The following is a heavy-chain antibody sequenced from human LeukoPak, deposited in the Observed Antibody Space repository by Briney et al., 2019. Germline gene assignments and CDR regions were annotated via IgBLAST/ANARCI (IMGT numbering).Heavy chain of an antibody. CDR2: ISYDGSGK. CDR1: GFTFSNYA. CDR3: ASGRLDYYDTSGPYY. J-gene: IGHJ4*02. Sequence: PGGSLRLSCAASGFTFSNYAMHWIRQAPGKGLEWVAIISYDGSGKYYADSVKGRFTISRDNSKNTLFLQMNSLRAEDTAVYYCASGRLDYYDTSGPYYWGQGALVTVSS. D-gene: IGHD3-22*01. V-gene: IGHV3-30-3*01.